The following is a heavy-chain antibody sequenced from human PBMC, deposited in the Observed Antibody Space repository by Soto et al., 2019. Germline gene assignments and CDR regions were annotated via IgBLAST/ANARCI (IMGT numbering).Heavy chain of an antibody. CDR3: AKAPGHWGVGELDNF. V-gene: IGHV3-23*01. Sequence: EVQLLESGGGLVQPGGSLRLSCAASGFTFSSYAMSWVRQAPGKGLEWVSVISGSGGITYYADSVKGRFTISRDNSKNTLYLQMHSQRAEDTALYYCAKAPGHWGVGELDNFWGQGTLVTVSS. CDR2: ISGSGGIT. J-gene: IGHJ4*02. CDR1: GFTFSSYA. D-gene: IGHD3-10*01.